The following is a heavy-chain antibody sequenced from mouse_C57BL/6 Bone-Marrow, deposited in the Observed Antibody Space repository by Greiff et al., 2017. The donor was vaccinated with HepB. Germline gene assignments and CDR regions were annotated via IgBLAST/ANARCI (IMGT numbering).Heavy chain of an antibody. D-gene: IGHD1-1*01. CDR1: GFTFSDYY. CDR3: ARPLITTVVQGYFDV. J-gene: IGHJ1*03. CDR2: ISNGGGST. V-gene: IGHV5-12*01. Sequence: DVMLVESGGGLVQPGGSLKLSCAASGFTFSDYYMYWVRQTPEKRLEWVAYISNGGGSTYYPDTVKGRFTISRDNAKNTLYLQMSRLKSEDTAMYYCARPLITTVVQGYFDVWGTGTTVTVSS.